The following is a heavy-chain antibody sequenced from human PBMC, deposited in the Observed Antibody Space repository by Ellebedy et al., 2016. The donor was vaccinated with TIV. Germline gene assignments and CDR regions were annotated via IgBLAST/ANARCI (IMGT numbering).Heavy chain of an antibody. J-gene: IGHJ4*02. V-gene: IGHV4-34*01. CDR3: ARSLPSLNGMFDY. CDR2: INHSGST. D-gene: IGHD1-26*01. CDR1: GGSFSGYY. Sequence: SQTLSLTCAVYGGSFSGYYWSWIRQPPGKGLEWIGEINHSGSTNYNPSLKSRVTVSVDTSKNQFSLKLSSVTAADTAVYYCARSLPSLNGMFDYWGQGTLVTVSS.